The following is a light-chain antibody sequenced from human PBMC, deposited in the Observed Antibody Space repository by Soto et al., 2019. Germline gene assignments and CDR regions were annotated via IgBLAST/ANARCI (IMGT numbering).Light chain of an antibody. CDR1: QSVSSSY. J-gene: IGKJ4*02. CDR3: QQYGSSPG. V-gene: IGKV3-20*01. Sequence: EIVLTQSPGTLSFSPGERATLSCRASQSVSSSYLAWYQQKPGQAPRLLIYGASSRATGIPDRFSGSGSGTDFTLTISRLEPEDFAVYYCQQYGSSPGFGGGTKVDI. CDR2: GAS.